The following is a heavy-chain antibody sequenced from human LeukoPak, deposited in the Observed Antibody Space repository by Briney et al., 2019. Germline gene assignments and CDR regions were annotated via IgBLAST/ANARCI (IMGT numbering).Heavy chain of an antibody. CDR2: INHSGNT. CDR1: GGSFSGYY. J-gene: IGHJ5*02. CDR3: ARDSGSYPHWFAL. Sequence: PSETLSLTCAVYGGSFSGYYWSWIRQPPGKGLEWIGEINHSGNTNYNPSLKSRVTISVDTSKNQFSLKRSSVTATDTAVYYCARDSGSYPHWFALWGQGTLVTVSS. V-gene: IGHV4-34*01. D-gene: IGHD1-26*01.